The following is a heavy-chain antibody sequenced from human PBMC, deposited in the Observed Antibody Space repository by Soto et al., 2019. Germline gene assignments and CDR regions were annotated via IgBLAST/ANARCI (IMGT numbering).Heavy chain of an antibody. V-gene: IGHV1-69*13. J-gene: IGHJ5*02. Sequence: SLKVSCKECAGTFSIYAISWVRQAPAQGLEWMGGIIPIFGTANYAQKFQGRVMITADESTSTAYMELSSLRSEDTAVYYCARGVVWNYEHGWFDPWGQGTLVTVSS. D-gene: IGHD1-7*01. CDR3: ARGVVWNYEHGWFDP. CDR2: IIPIFGTA. CDR1: AGTFSIYA.